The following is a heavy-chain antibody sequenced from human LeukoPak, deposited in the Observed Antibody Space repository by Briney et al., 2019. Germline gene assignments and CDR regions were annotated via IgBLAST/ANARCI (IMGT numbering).Heavy chain of an antibody. CDR3: ARGGISMMPYYFDY. Sequence: ASVKVSCKASGYTFTGYYIHWVRQAPGQGLEWMGIISPGGGSTSYAQKFQGRITMTRDMSTSTVSMELSSLRSEDTAVYYCARGGISMMPYYFDYWGQGTLVTVSS. J-gene: IGHJ4*02. CDR2: ISPGGGST. D-gene: IGHD3-22*01. CDR1: GYTFTGYY. V-gene: IGHV1-46*01.